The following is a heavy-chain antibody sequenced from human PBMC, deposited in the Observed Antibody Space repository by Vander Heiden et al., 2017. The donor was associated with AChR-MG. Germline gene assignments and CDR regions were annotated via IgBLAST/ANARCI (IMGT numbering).Heavy chain of an antibody. CDR1: GFTFRNFA. CDR3: AKADVYYDFCIDY. CDR2: MSGTSGRT. Sequence: EVQVLESGGGSVQPGGSLRLSCAASGFTFRNFAMTWVRQAPGKGLEWVSTMSGTSGRTYYADSVKGRFTISRDNSKNTLYLQMSSLRAEDTAVYFCAKADVYYDFCIDYWGQGTLVTVSS. V-gene: IGHV3-23*01. J-gene: IGHJ4*02. D-gene: IGHD3-3*01.